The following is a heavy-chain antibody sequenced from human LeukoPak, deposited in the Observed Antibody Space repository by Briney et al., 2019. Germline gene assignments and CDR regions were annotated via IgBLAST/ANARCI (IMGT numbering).Heavy chain of an antibody. CDR1: GGSISSGSYY. V-gene: IGHV4-61*01. Sequence: SETLSLTCTVSGGSISSGSYYWSWIRQPPGKGLEWIGYVFYSGGTLYNPSLKSRVTISVDTSKNQFSLKLSSVTAADTAVYYCARHGDYCGGDCYSYYFDYWGQGTLVTVSS. CDR3: ARHGDYCGGDCYSYYFDY. CDR2: VFYSGGT. J-gene: IGHJ4*02. D-gene: IGHD2-21*02.